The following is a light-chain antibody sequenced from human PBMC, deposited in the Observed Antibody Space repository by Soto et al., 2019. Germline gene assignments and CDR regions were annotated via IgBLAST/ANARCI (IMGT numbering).Light chain of an antibody. CDR3: CSYAGSLVV. CDR2: EGS. J-gene: IGLJ2*01. Sequence: QSVLTQPASLSGSPGQSITISCTGTSSDVGSYNLVSWYQQHPGKAPKLMIYEGSKRPSGVSNRFSGSKSGNTASLTISGLQAEDEADYYCCSYAGSLVVFGGGTKLTVL. V-gene: IGLV2-23*01. CDR1: SSDVGSYNL.